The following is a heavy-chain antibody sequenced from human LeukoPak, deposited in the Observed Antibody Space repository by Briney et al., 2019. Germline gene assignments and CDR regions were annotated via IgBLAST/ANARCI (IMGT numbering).Heavy chain of an antibody. V-gene: IGHV3-30*02. CDR1: GFTFSSYG. Sequence: GGSLRLSCAASGFTFSSYGMHRVRQAPGKGLEWVAVIRYDGSNKYYADSVKGRFTISRDNSKNTLYLQMNSLIAEDTAVYYCAKSTTVTQRGYFDYWGQGTLVTVSS. CDR3: AKSTTVTQRGYFDY. CDR2: IRYDGSNK. J-gene: IGHJ4*02. D-gene: IGHD4-17*01.